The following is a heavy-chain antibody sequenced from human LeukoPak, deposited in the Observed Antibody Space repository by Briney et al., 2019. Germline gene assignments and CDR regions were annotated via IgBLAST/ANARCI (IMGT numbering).Heavy chain of an antibody. J-gene: IGHJ4*02. D-gene: IGHD3-9*01. Sequence: SETLSLTCTVSGYSISSGYYWGWIRQPPGKGLEWIGSISHSGSPYYNPSLKSRVTMSVDTSKNQFSLKLSSVTAADTAVYYCARETAYYDILTGYYTRDQFDYWGQGTLVTVSS. V-gene: IGHV4-38-2*02. CDR2: ISHSGSP. CDR1: GYSISSGYY. CDR3: ARETAYYDILTGYYTRDQFDY.